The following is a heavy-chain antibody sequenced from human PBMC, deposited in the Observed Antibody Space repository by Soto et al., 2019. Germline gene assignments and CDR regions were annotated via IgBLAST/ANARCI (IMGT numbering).Heavy chain of an antibody. CDR2: INPSGSST. CDR3: ARDDLATYYDFWSGYYGFDY. Sequence: ASVKVSCKASGYTFTSYYMHWVRQAPGQGLEWMGIINPSGSSTSYAQKFQGRVTMTRDTSTSTVYMELSSLRSEDTAVYYCARDDLATYYDFWSGYYGFDYWGQGALVTVSS. CDR1: GYTFTSYY. J-gene: IGHJ4*02. V-gene: IGHV1-46*01. D-gene: IGHD3-3*01.